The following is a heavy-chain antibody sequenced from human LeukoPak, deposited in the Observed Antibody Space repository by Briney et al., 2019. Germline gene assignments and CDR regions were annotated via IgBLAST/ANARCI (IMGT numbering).Heavy chain of an antibody. V-gene: IGHV3-23*01. J-gene: IGHJ6*02. CDR2: IGDDIVST. D-gene: IGHD4-17*01. CDR1: GFTFSSHA. CDR3: AGAMVTTGMDV. Sequence: PGGSLRLSCAASGFTFSSHAMSWVRQAPGKGLEWVSAIGDDIVSTYYAESVKGRFTISRDNSKNTLYLQMNSLRAEDTAVYYCAGAMVTTGMDVWGQGTTVTVSS.